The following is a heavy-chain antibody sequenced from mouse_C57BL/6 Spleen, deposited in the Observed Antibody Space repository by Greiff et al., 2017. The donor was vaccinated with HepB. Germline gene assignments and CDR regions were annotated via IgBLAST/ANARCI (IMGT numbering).Heavy chain of an antibody. Sequence: EVQLQESGGGLVKPGVSLKLSCAASGFTFSSYTMSWVRQTPEKRLEWVATISGGGGNTYYPDSVKGRFTISRDNAKNTLYLQMSSLRYEDTALYYCARDLYGSSYVYYAMDYWGQGASVTVSS. V-gene: IGHV5-9*04. J-gene: IGHJ4*01. D-gene: IGHD1-1*01. CDR1: GFTFSSYT. CDR2: ISGGGGNT. CDR3: ARDLYGSSYVYYAMDY.